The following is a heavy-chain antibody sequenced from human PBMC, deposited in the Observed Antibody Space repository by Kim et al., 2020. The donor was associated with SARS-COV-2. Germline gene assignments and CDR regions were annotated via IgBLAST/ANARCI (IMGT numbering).Heavy chain of an antibody. J-gene: IGHJ4*02. CDR1: GDSISSYY. V-gene: IGHV4-59*13. D-gene: IGHD2-21*01. CDR3: ARSKELLYYIDS. CDR2: IYYSGST. Sequence: SETLSLTCTVSGDSISSYYWSWIRQPPAKGLEWIGYIYYSGSTNYNPSLKRRVTISIDTSKNQFSLKLSSVTAADTAVYYCARSKELLYYIDSWGQGTLVTVSS.